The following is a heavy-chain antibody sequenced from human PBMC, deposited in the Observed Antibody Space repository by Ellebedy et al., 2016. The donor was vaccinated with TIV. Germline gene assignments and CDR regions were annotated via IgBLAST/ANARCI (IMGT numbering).Heavy chain of an antibody. D-gene: IGHD3-10*01. CDR1: GYRFINFW. Sequence: PGGSLRLSCKASGYRFINFWVGWVRQMPGKGLESMGLIYPGDSETRYSPSFQGQVTMSADKSLNTAYLQWNSLKASDTAIYYCARLMVRGVYAFDVWGPGTSVTVSS. J-gene: IGHJ3*01. CDR2: IYPGDSET. V-gene: IGHV5-51*01. CDR3: ARLMVRGVYAFDV.